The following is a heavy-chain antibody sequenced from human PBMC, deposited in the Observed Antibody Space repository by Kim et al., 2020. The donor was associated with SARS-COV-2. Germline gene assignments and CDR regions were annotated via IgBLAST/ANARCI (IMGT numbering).Heavy chain of an antibody. Sequence: SETLSLTCTVSGGSISSYYWSWIRQPPGKGLEWIGYIYYSGSTNYNPSLKSRVTISVDTYKNQFYLKLSSVTAADTDVYYCARPPYYYDSSDDDFDIWG. D-gene: IGHD3-22*01. J-gene: IGHJ3*02. CDR3: ARPPYYYDSSDDDFDI. CDR2: IYYSGST. CDR1: GGSISSYY. V-gene: IGHV4-59*08.